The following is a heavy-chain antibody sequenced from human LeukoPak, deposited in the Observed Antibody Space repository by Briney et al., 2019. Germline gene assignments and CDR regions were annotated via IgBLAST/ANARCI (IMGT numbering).Heavy chain of an antibody. D-gene: IGHD6-6*01. Sequence: PGGSLRLSCAASGFXFSSYWMSWVRQAPGKGLEWVANIKQDGSEKYYVDSVKGRFTISRDNAKNSLYLQMNSLRAEDTAVYYCARSSIAARGWFDPWGQGTLVTVSS. CDR2: IKQDGSEK. CDR1: GFXFSSYW. V-gene: IGHV3-7*05. CDR3: ARSSIAARGWFDP. J-gene: IGHJ5*02.